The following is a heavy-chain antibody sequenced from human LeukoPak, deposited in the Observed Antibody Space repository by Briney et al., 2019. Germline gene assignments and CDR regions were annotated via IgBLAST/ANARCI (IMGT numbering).Heavy chain of an antibody. CDR1: GFTFSSYA. Sequence: GGSRRLSCAASGFTFSSYAMSWVRQAPGKGLEWVSAISGSGGSTYYADSVKGRFTISRDNSKNTLYLQMNSLRAEDTAVYYCAKDLSTVVTLILDYWGQGTLVTVSS. J-gene: IGHJ4*02. D-gene: IGHD4-23*01. CDR2: ISGSGGST. V-gene: IGHV3-23*01. CDR3: AKDLSTVVTLILDY.